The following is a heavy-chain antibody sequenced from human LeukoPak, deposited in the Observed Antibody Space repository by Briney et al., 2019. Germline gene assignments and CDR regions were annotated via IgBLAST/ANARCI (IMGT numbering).Heavy chain of an antibody. CDR1: GFTFSSYA. CDR2: ISGSGGST. Sequence: GGSLRLSCAASGFTFSSYAMSWVRQAPGKGLEWVSAISGSGGSTYYADSVKGRFTISRDNSKNTLYLQMNSLRAEDTAVCYCASESRITMIVVVIPSRSDYWGQGTLVTVSS. D-gene: IGHD3-22*01. CDR3: ASESRITMIVVVIPSRSDY. J-gene: IGHJ4*02. V-gene: IGHV3-23*01.